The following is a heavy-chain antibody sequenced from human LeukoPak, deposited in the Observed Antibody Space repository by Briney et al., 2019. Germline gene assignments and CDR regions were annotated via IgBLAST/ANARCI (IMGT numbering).Heavy chain of an antibody. V-gene: IGHV6-1*01. CDR1: GDSVSSNNAA. J-gene: IGHJ4*02. Sequence: SQTLSLTCVISGDSVSSNNAAWSWIRQSPSRGLEWLGRTYYRSKYYFDYAISLKSRITINPDTSKNQFSLQLNSVTPEDMAVYYCARGDCTGGYCRKFDFWGQGTLVTVSS. CDR3: ARGDCTGGYCRKFDF. CDR2: TYYRSKYYF. D-gene: IGHD2-8*02.